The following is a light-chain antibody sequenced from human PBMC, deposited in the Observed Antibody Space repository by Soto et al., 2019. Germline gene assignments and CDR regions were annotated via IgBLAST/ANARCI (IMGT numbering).Light chain of an antibody. CDR2: SGY. J-gene: IGKJ3*01. CDR1: QSVSSS. V-gene: IGKV3-15*01. Sequence: LVVTQSPDTLSLSPGETATLSCRASQSVSSSVAWYQHKPGQSPRLVVYSGYKRSPGIPARFSGSGSGTDFTLTISSLESDDFAIYYCQQRYSWLRVFGPGSNVDI. CDR3: QQRYSWLRV.